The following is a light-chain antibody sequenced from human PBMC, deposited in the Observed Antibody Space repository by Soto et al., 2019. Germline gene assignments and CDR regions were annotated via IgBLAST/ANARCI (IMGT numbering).Light chain of an antibody. CDR3: QHYRTS. CDR1: QSVSSSY. Sequence: EIVLTQSPGTLSLSPGERATLSCRASQSVSSSYLAWYQQKPGQAPRQLIYGASSRATGIPDRFSGSGSGTDFTLTITRLEPEDFAVYYCQHYRTSFGGGMRVEIK. CDR2: GAS. J-gene: IGKJ4*01. V-gene: IGKV3-20*01.